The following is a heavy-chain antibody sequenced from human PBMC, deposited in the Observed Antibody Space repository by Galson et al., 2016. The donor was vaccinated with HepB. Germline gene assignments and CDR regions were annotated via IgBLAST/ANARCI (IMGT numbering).Heavy chain of an antibody. CDR1: GFTFSIYD. CDR3: ASDSSSGYFFES. CDR2: ITSSSTVI. Sequence: SLRLSCAASGFTFSIYDMHWVRQAPGKGLEWVSYITSSSTVIYYADSVKGRFTISRDNAKNSLYLQMNSLRAEDTAVYYCASDSSSGYFFESWGQGALVTVAS. D-gene: IGHD6-13*01. J-gene: IGHJ4*02. V-gene: IGHV3-21*05.